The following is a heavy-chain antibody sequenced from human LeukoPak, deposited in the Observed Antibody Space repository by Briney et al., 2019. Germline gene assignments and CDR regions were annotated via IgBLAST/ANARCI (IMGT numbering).Heavy chain of an antibody. V-gene: IGHV3-48*03. Sequence: GGSLRLSCAVSGFPFSIYEMNWVRQAPGKGLEWVSNIGSSGATIYYADSVKGRFSISRDNAKNSLYLQMNSLRVEDTAVYYCALLAVASDFDYWGQGALVTVSS. CDR1: GFPFSIYE. CDR2: IGSSGATI. J-gene: IGHJ4*02. D-gene: IGHD6-19*01. CDR3: ALLAVASDFDY.